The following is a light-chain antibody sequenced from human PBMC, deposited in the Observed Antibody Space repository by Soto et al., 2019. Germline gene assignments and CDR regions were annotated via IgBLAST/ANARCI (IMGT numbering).Light chain of an antibody. CDR1: QSVSSSY. CDR2: GAS. J-gene: IGKJ5*01. CDR3: QQYGTSIT. Sequence: EIVLTQSPGTLSLSPGERATLSCRASQSVSSSYLAWYQQKPGQAPRLLIYGASSRATGIPDRFSGSGSGTDFTLTISRLEPEDFAVYYCQQYGTSITLGHGTRLEIK. V-gene: IGKV3-20*01.